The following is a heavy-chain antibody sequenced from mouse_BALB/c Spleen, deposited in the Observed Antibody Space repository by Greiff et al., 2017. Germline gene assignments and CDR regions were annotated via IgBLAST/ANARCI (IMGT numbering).Heavy chain of an antibody. J-gene: IGHJ4*01. CDR3: TRVTTVPNAMDY. D-gene: IGHD1-1*01. CDR1: GYTFTSYW. CDR2: IYPSDSYT. Sequence: QVQLKQPGAELVRPGASVKLSCKASGYTFTSYWINWVKQRPGQGLEWIGNIYPSDSYTNYNQKFKDKATLTVDKSSSTAYMQLSSPTSEDSAVYYCTRVTTVPNAMDYWGQGTSVTVAS. V-gene: IGHV1-69*02.